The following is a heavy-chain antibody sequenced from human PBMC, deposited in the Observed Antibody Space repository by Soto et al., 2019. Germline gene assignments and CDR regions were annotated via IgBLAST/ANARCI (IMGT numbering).Heavy chain of an antibody. CDR2: IWYDGSNK. J-gene: IGHJ5*02. CDR1: GFTFSSYG. Sequence: QVQLVESGGGVVQPGRSLRLSCAASGFTFSSYGMHWVRQAPGKGLEWVAVIWYDGSNKYYADSVKGRFTISRDNSKNTLYLQMNSLRAEDTAVYYCARDRAVVVAATGWFDPWGQGTLVTVSS. CDR3: ARDRAVVVAATGWFDP. V-gene: IGHV3-33*01. D-gene: IGHD2-15*01.